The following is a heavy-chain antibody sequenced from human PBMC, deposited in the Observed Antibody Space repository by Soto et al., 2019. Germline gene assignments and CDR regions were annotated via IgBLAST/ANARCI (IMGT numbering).Heavy chain of an antibody. D-gene: IGHD6-19*01. CDR3: ARLQIEVAGTN. CDR1: GYTFSYYY. CDR2: INANSGGT. J-gene: IGHJ4*02. Sequence: XSVKVSCKASGYTFSYYYMHLVRQAPGQGLEWMGWINANSGGTTYSQKFQGRVTMTRDTSISTAYMELSRLSSDDTAIYYCARLQIEVAGTNWGQGTLVTVSS. V-gene: IGHV1-2*02.